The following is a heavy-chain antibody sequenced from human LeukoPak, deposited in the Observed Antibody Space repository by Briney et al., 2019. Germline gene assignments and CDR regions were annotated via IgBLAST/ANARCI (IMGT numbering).Heavy chain of an antibody. V-gene: IGHV3-53*01. J-gene: IGHJ4*02. CDR2: FCPAGST. CDR3: ARGDGYNYFDY. D-gene: IGHD5-24*01. CDR1: GITVSSNY. Sequence: PGGSLRLSCAASGITVSSNYMSWVRQAPGKGLEWVSVFCPAGSTYYTDSVRGRFIISRDNSKNTLYLQMNSLRAEDTAVYFCARGDGYNYFDYWGQGTLVTVSS.